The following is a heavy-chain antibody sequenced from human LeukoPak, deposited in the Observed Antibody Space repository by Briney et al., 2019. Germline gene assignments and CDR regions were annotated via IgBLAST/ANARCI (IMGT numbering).Heavy chain of an antibody. D-gene: IGHD3-3*01. J-gene: IGHJ5*02. V-gene: IGHV4-59*01. CDR1: GGSISSYY. Sequence: SETLSLTCTVSGGSISSYYWSWIRQPPGKGLEWIGYISYSGSTNYNPSLKSRVTLSVDTSKNQFSLKLSSVTAADTAVYYCARETYHYDFWSGYSPNWFDPWGQGTLVTVSS. CDR2: ISYSGST. CDR3: ARETYHYDFWSGYSPNWFDP.